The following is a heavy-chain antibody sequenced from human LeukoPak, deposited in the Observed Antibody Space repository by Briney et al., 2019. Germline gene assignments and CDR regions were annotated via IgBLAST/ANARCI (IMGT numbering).Heavy chain of an antibody. CDR2: ISPNSGGT. CDR3: ARTIVVVPAAIGNWFDP. CDR1: GYTFTGYY. V-gene: IGHV1-2*06. J-gene: IGHJ5*02. Sequence: SSVKVSCKASGYTFTGYYMHWVRQAPGQGLEWMGRISPNSGGTNYAQKFQGRVTMTRDTSISTAYMELSRLRSDDTAVYYCARTIVVVPAAIGNWFDPWGQGTLVTVSS. D-gene: IGHD2-2*02.